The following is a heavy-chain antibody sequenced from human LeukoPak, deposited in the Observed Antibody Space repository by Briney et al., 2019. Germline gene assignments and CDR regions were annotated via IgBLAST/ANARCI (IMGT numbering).Heavy chain of an antibody. CDR2: INSDGSST. Sequence: AGGSLRLSCAASGFTFSSYWMHWVRQAPGKGLVWVSRINSDGSSTSYADSVKGRFTISRDNAKNTLYLQMNSLRAEDTAVYYCARDLGYCSSTSCFILDYWGQGTLVTVSS. D-gene: IGHD2-2*03. CDR3: ARDLGYCSSTSCFILDY. V-gene: IGHV3-74*01. CDR1: GFTFSSYW. J-gene: IGHJ4*02.